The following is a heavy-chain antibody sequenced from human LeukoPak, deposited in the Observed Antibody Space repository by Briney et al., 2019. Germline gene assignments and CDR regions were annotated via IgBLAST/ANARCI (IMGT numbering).Heavy chain of an antibody. CDR3: ASSPVGAPDY. J-gene: IGHJ4*02. Sequence: SETLSLTCAVSGGSISSSNWWSWVRQPPGKGLEWIGEIYHSGSTNYNPSLKSRVTISVDTSKNQFSLKLSSVTAADTAVYYCASSPVGAPDYWGQGTLVTVSS. D-gene: IGHD1-26*01. V-gene: IGHV4-4*02. CDR1: GGSISSSNW. CDR2: IYHSGST.